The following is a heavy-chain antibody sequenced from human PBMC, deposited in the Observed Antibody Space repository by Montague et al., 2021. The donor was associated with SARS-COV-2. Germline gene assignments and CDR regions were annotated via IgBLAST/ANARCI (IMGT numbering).Heavy chain of an antibody. V-gene: IGHV4-34*01. Sequence: SETLSLTCAVYGGSFSGYYWSWIRQPPGKGLEWIGEINHSGSTNYDPSLKSRVTISVDTSKNQFSLKLSSVTAADTAVYYCASGIYPSGSYYNRYYYGLNLWGPGTTVIVSS. CDR2: INHSGST. D-gene: IGHD3-10*01. CDR1: GGSFSGYY. J-gene: IGHJ6*02. CDR3: ASGIYPSGSYYNRYYYGLNL.